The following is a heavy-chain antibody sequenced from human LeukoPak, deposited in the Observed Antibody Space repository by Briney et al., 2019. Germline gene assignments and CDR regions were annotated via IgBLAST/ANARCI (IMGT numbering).Heavy chain of an antibody. CDR3: ASIITIFGAFDP. CDR2: IYHSGST. J-gene: IGHJ5*02. D-gene: IGHD3-3*01. Sequence: SETLSLTCAVSGGSISSGGYSWSWIRQPPGKGLEWIGYIYHSGSTYYNPSHKSRVTISVDRSKNQFSLKLSSVAAADTAVYYCASIITIFGAFDPWGQGTLVTVSS. CDR1: GGSISSGGYS. V-gene: IGHV4-30-2*01.